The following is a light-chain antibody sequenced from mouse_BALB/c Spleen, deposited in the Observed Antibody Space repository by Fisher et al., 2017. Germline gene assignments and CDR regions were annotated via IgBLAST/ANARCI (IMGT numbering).Light chain of an antibody. CDR2: STS. J-gene: IGKJ5*01. V-gene: IGKV4-57-1*01. CDR3: QQWSSNPPT. CDR1: SSVSSSY. Sequence: DIVLTQSPAIMAASLGQKVTMTCSASSSVSSSYMHWYQQKSGASPKLWIYSTSNLASGVPSRFSGSGSGTFYSLTISSVEAEDAATYYCQQWSSNPPTFGAGTKLELK.